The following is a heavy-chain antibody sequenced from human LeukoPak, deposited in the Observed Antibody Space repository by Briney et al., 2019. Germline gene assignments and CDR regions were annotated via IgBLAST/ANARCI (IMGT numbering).Heavy chain of an antibody. D-gene: IGHD5-18*01. CDR1: VVSITSYY. Sequence: PSETLSLTCTVSVVSITSYYWSWIRQPPGKGLEWIGYLYYGDKTNYNPSPKSRVTISVETSKSQFSLNVRSVTAADTAVYYCAKVYGYAFYYMDVWGKGATVTVPS. CDR3: AKVYGYAFYYMDV. CDR2: LYYGDKT. J-gene: IGHJ6*03. V-gene: IGHV4-59*01.